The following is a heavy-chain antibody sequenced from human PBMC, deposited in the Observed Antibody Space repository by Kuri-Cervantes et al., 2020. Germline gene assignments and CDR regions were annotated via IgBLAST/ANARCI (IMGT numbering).Heavy chain of an antibody. V-gene: IGHV3-33*01. Sequence: GGSLRLSCAASAFTFSSYGMHWVRQAPGKGLEWVAVIGFDGHNEDYADSVKGRFTISRDNSKSTLYLQMNSLRAEDTAVYYCARPDTVTTPLGAFDIWGQGTMVTVSS. CDR2: IGFDGHNE. J-gene: IGHJ3*02. CDR1: AFTFSSYG. D-gene: IGHD4-17*01. CDR3: ARPDTVTTPLGAFDI.